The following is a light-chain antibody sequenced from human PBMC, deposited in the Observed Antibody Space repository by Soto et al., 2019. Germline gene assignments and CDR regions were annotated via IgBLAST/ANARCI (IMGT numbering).Light chain of an antibody. CDR1: RYPNIH. V-gene: IGKV3-15*01. Sequence: VLTQSPATLSVSPEERATLSCRASRYPNIHVAWYQQKPGQAPRLIIYAASTRATGIPARFSGSGSGTEFTLTISSLQSEDVAVYYCQQNNNWPLTLGGGTKVVIK. CDR2: AAS. CDR3: QQNNNWPLT. J-gene: IGKJ4*01.